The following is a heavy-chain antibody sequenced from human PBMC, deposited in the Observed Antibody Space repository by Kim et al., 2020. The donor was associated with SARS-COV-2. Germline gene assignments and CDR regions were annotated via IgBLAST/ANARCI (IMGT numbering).Heavy chain of an antibody. CDR2: IYYSGST. D-gene: IGHD1-26*01. V-gene: IGHV4-59*13. Sequence: SETLSLTCTVSGGSFSSYYWSWIRQPPGKGLEWIGYIYYSGSTNYNPSLKSRVTISVDTSKNQFSLKLSSVTAADTAVYYCARTRGGGSSAPWGDWGQGTLVTVSS. J-gene: IGHJ4*02. CDR3: ARTRGGGSSAPWGD. CDR1: GGSFSSYY.